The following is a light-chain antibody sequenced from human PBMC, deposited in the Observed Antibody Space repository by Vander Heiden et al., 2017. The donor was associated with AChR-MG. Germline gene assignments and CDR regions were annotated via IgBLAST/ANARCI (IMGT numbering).Light chain of an antibody. Sequence: DIVLTQSPATLSLSPGERATLSCRASQSVSNKLAWYQQKPGQAPRLLIYDASNRATGIPARFSGSGSETDFTLTISSLEPEDFAVYYCQQRSNWWWTFGQGTKVEI. CDR3: QQRSNWWWT. CDR1: QSVSNK. V-gene: IGKV3-11*01. J-gene: IGKJ1*01. CDR2: DAS.